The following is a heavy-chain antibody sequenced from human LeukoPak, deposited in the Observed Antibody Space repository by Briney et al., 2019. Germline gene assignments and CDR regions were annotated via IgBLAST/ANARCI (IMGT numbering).Heavy chain of an antibody. Sequence: PGGSLRLSCAASGFTFSTYAMSWVRQAPGRGPEWVSCISASYGSTYYADSVKGRFTISRDNSKNTLYLQMNSLRAEDTAVYYCAREWYSSSWYRATGWFDPWGQGTLVTVSS. V-gene: IGHV3-23*01. CDR1: GFTFSTYA. CDR2: ISASYGST. J-gene: IGHJ5*02. D-gene: IGHD6-13*01. CDR3: AREWYSSSWYRATGWFDP.